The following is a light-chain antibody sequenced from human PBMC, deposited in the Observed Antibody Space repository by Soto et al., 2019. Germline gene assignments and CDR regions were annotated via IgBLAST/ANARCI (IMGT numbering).Light chain of an antibody. J-gene: IGKJ4*01. CDR2: DAS. CDR3: QPYNLWPPLT. CDR1: QSVNSN. V-gene: IGKV3-15*01. Sequence: EIVMTQSPATLSVSPGERATLSCRASQSVNSNLAWYRQKPGQATRLLISDASTRATGVPARFSGSGSGTEFTLTISSLQSEDSGIYYCQPYNLWPPLTFGGGTKVEIK.